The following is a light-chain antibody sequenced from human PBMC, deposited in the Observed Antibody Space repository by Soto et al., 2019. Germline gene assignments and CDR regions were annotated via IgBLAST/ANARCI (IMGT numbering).Light chain of an antibody. CDR2: DST. CDR3: QHRSKWTPELT. V-gene: IGKV3-11*01. Sequence: LTQSPDTLSLSPGERAILSCGASQSIDNFLAWYQHKPCHPPPLLIYDSTNRAPCVSARFSATASGTDFTLAINNLEPEDFAVYYCQHRSKWTPELTFGGGTRIEIK. CDR1: QSIDNF. J-gene: IGKJ4*01.